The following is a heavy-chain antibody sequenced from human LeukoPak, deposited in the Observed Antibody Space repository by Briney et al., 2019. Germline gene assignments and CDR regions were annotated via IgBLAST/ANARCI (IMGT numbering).Heavy chain of an antibody. J-gene: IGHJ4*02. Sequence: SETLSLTCTVSGGSISSGGYYWSWIRQHPGTGLEWIGYIYYSGSTHYNPSLKSRVTISVDTSKNQFSLKLSSVTAADTAVYYCASRRYYYDSMRHWGQGTLVTVSS. D-gene: IGHD3-22*01. CDR1: GGSISSGGYY. CDR2: IYYSGST. CDR3: ASRRYYYDSMRH. V-gene: IGHV4-31*03.